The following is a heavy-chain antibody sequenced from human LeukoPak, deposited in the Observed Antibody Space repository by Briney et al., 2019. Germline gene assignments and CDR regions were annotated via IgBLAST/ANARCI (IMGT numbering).Heavy chain of an antibody. CDR2: IYYSGST. D-gene: IGHD5-24*01. J-gene: IGHJ3*02. V-gene: IGHV4-30-4*07. CDR1: GGSISSGGYS. Sequence: SETLSLTCAVPGGSISSGGYSWSWIRQPPGKGLEWIGYIYYSGSTYYNPSLKSRVTISVDTSKNQFSLKLSSVTAADTAVYYCARSRDHAFDIWGQGTMVTVSS. CDR3: ARSRDHAFDI.